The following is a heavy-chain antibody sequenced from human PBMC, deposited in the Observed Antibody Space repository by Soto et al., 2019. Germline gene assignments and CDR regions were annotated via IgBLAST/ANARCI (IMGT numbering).Heavy chain of an antibody. J-gene: IGHJ5*02. V-gene: IGHV4-39*01. D-gene: IGHD5-12*01. Sequence: SQTLCLTCTVSEGSIRSSSYYWGWIRQPPGKGLEWIGSIYYSGSTYYNPSLKSRVTISVDTSKNQFSLKLSSVTAADTAVYYCARLMLSEYSGYDTNTSGYLFDPWGQGTLVTVSS. CDR3: ARLMLSEYSGYDTNTSGYLFDP. CDR1: EGSIRSSSYY. CDR2: IYYSGST.